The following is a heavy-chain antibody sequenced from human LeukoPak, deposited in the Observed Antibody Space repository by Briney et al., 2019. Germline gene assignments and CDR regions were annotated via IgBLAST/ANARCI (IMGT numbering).Heavy chain of an antibody. CDR2: ITSRGITI. D-gene: IGHD3-10*01. V-gene: IGHV3-48*02. CDR3: ARGRSGYYFDY. CDR1: GFTFSSFD. Sequence: PGGSLRLSCAASGFTFSSFDMSWVRQAPGKGLEWLSYITSRGITISYADSVKGRFTISRDNAKNSLYLQVNSLRDEDTAVYYCARGRSGYYFDYWGQGTLVTVSS. J-gene: IGHJ4*02.